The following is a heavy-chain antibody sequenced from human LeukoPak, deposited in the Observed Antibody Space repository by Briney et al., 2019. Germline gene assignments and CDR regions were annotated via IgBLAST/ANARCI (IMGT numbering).Heavy chain of an antibody. D-gene: IGHD4-17*01. V-gene: IGHV3-21*01. CDR2: ISSDSSYI. Sequence: GGSLRLSCAASGFNFNTYTMNWVHQAPGKGLEWVSSISSDSSYIYYADAVHGRFTLSRDNAKYSLYLQMNSLRAEDTAVYYCVRGSYGAYDYWGQGSLVTVSS. J-gene: IGHJ4*02. CDR1: GFNFNTYT. CDR3: VRGSYGAYDY.